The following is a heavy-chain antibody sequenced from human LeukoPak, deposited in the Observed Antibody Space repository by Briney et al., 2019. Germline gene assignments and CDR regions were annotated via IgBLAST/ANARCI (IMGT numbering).Heavy chain of an antibody. D-gene: IGHD3-22*01. CDR2: ISAYNGNT. J-gene: IGHJ2*01. CDR3: ARDGPYYDSSGYYDWYFDL. CDR1: GYTFTSYG. Sequence: ASVKVSCKASGYTFTSYGISWVRQAPGQGLEWMGWISAYNGNTNYAQKLQGRVTMTTDTSTSTAYMELRSLRSDDTAVCYCARDGPYYDSSGYYDWYFDLWGRGTLVTVSS. V-gene: IGHV1-18*01.